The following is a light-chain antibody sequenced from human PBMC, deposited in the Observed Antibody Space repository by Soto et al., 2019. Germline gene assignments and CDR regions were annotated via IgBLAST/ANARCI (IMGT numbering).Light chain of an antibody. CDR3: QVGDSSSDHRV. CDR1: KIGSKS. J-gene: IGLJ1*01. CDR2: YDS. Sequence: SYELTQPPSVPVAPGKTARITCGGNKIGSKSVHWYQQKPGQAPVLVIYYDSDRPSGIPERFSGSNSGNTATLTISRVEAGDEADYYCQVGDSSSDHRVFGTGTKLTVL. V-gene: IGLV3-21*04.